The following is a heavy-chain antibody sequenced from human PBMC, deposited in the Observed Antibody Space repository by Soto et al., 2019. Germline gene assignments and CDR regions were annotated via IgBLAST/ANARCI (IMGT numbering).Heavy chain of an antibody. V-gene: IGHV3-23*01. D-gene: IGHD5-12*01. Sequence: EVQLLESGGGWVQRGESLGLPCAAPGFSFMDLAMSWVPREPGKGQGWVSAISGSGHNTYYTESLKGRFTISRDNSKNPLSLQVKSLRAEDTAVYYCVKWGYSVYYFTPPSGYYFFNGVDDSGQGTTGIVSS. CDR2: ISGSGHNT. CDR3: VKWGYSVYYFTPPSGYYFFNGVDD. CDR1: GFSFMDLA. J-gene: IGHJ6*02.